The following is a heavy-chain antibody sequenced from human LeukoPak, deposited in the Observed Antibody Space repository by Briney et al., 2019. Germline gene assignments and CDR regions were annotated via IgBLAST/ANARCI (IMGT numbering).Heavy chain of an antibody. J-gene: IGHJ4*02. Sequence: SETLSLTCTVSGGSISSGDYYWSWIRQPPGKGLEWIGYIYYSGSTYYNPSLKSRVTISVDTSKNQLSLKLSSVTAADTAVYYCARDRNDDRVLDYWGQGTLVTVSS. CDR2: IYYSGST. CDR3: ARDRNDDRVLDY. D-gene: IGHD1-1*01. CDR1: GGSISSGDYY. V-gene: IGHV4-30-4*01.